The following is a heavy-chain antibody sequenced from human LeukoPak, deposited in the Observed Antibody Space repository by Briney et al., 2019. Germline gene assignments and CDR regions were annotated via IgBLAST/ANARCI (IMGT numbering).Heavy chain of an antibody. CDR1: GFTFSSYW. V-gene: IGHV3-74*01. D-gene: IGHD3-22*01. J-gene: IGHJ4*02. Sequence: GGSLRLSCAASGFTFSSYWMHWVRQAPGKGLVRVSRINSDGSSTSYADSVKGRFTISRDNAKNTLYLQMNSLRAEDTAVYYCARDSGYCLDYWGQGTLVTVSS. CDR3: ARDSGYCLDY. CDR2: INSDGSST.